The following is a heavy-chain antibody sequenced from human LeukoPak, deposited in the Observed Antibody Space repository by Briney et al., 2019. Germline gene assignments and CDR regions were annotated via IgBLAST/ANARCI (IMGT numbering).Heavy chain of an antibody. CDR3: AREGLRFLEWLSLSAFDI. Sequence: PGGSLRLSCAASGFTFSSYAMHWVRQAPGKGLEWVAVISYDGSNKYYADSVKGRFTISRDNSKNTLYLQMNNLRAEDTAVYYCAREGLRFLEWLSLSAFDIWGQGTMVTVSS. CDR1: GFTFSSYA. D-gene: IGHD3-3*01. CDR2: ISYDGSNK. V-gene: IGHV3-30-3*01. J-gene: IGHJ3*02.